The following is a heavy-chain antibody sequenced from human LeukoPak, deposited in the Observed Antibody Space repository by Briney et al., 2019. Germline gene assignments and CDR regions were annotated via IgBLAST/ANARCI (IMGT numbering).Heavy chain of an antibody. CDR1: GYTFITSS. CDR2: ITVSSGNT. Sequence: GASVKGSCKTLGYTFITSSIYWVRQAPGQRLELLGLITVSSGNTRYSENLQGRVTLTRDTSANTTYIEFDNPNFANTPLYYCVGGSLGYWGQGTLVTVSP. J-gene: IGHJ4*02. V-gene: IGHV1-3*01. CDR3: VGGSLGY.